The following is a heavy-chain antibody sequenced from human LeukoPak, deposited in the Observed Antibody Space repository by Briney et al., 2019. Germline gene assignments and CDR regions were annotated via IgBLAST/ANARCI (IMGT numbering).Heavy chain of an antibody. CDR1: GFTFSSYA. CDR3: AREGQGGTDYRGYYFDY. J-gene: IGHJ4*02. V-gene: IGHV3-30-3*01. Sequence: GRSLRLSCAASGFTFSSYAMHWVRQAPGKGLEWVAVISYDGSNKYYADSVKGRFTISRDNSKNTLYLQMNSLRAEDTAVYYCAREGQGGTDYRGYYFDYWGQGTLVTVSS. CDR2: ISYDGSNK. D-gene: IGHD4-11*01.